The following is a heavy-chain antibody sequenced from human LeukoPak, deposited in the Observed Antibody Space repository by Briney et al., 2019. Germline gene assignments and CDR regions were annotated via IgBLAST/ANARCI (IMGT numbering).Heavy chain of an antibody. D-gene: IGHD4-17*01. J-gene: IGHJ4*02. CDR2: INPNSGGI. CDR3: ARGREVATVTTSLGDY. Sequence: ASVKVSCKASGYTFTGYYMHWVRQAPGQGLEWMGWINPNSGGINYAQNFQGRVTMTRDTSISTAYMELSRLSSDDTALYYCARGREVATVTTSLGDYWGQGTLVTVSS. V-gene: IGHV1-2*02. CDR1: GYTFTGYY.